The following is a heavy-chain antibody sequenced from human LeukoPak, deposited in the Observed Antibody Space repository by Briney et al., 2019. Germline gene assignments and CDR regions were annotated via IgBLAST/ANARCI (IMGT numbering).Heavy chain of an antibody. CDR3: ARDLTTVTPARGWDYGMDV. Sequence: SETLSLSCTVSGGSISSYYWSWIRQPPGKGLEWIGYIYYSGSTNYNPSLKGRVTISVDTSKNQFSLKLSSVTAADTAVYYCARDLTTVTPARGWDYGMDVWGQGTTVTVSS. D-gene: IGHD4-17*01. V-gene: IGHV4-59*01. J-gene: IGHJ6*02. CDR2: IYYSGST. CDR1: GGSISSYY.